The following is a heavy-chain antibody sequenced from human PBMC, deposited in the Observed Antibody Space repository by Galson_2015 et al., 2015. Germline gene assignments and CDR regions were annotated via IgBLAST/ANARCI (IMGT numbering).Heavy chain of an antibody. CDR2: IYNSGST. D-gene: IGHD3-22*01. Sequence: SESLSLTCPVSVGSISSSYWSWIRQPPGKGLEWIGYIYNSGSTNYNPSLTSRVTISVDTSKNQFSLKLSSVTAADTAVYYCVRWYYYDSSGYYGGWFDPWGQETLVTVSS. V-gene: IGHV4-59*01. J-gene: IGHJ5*02. CDR3: VRWYYYDSSGYYGGWFDP. CDR1: VGSISSSY.